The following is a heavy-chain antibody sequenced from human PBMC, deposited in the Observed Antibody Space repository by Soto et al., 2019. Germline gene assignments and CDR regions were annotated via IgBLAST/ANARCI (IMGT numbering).Heavy chain of an antibody. J-gene: IGHJ4*02. CDR3: ASIGIAVAGNSSYFDY. CDR2: IYHSGST. V-gene: IGHV4-4*02. Sequence: SETLSLTCAVSGGSISSSNWWSCVRQPPGKRLEWIGEIYHSGSTNYNPSLKSRVTISVDKSKNQFSLKLSSVTAADTAVYYCASIGIAVAGNSSYFDYWGQGTLVTVSS. CDR1: GGSISSSNW. D-gene: IGHD6-19*01.